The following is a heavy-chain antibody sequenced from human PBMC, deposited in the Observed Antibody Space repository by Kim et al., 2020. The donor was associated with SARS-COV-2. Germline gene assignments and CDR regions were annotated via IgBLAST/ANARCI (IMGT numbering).Heavy chain of an antibody. CDR1: GFTVSSNY. V-gene: IGHV3-66*02. CDR3: TRGANGNDAEDGMDV. Sequence: GGSLRLSCAASGFTVSSNYMSWVSQAPGKGLEWVSVIYGGGTTYYADSVKGRFTISRDKSKNTLYLQMNSLRDEDTAVYYCTRGANGNDAEDGMDVWGQGTTVTVSS. D-gene: IGHD5-12*01. CDR2: IYGGGTT. J-gene: IGHJ6*02.